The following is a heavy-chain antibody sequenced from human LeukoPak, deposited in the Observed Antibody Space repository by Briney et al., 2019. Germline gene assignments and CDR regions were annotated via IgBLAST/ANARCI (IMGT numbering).Heavy chain of an antibody. CDR1: GGSISSSNW. D-gene: IGHD1-20*01. J-gene: IGHJ6*03. CDR2: IYHNGST. CDR3: ARERREAMLTGTIYYYYYYMDV. Sequence: SGTLSLTCAVSGGSISSSNWWGWVRPPPRKGLEWVGGIYHNGSTNYNPSLKSRVTISVDKSKNQFSLKLSSVTAADTAVYYCARERREAMLTGTIYYYYYYMDVWGKGTTVTVSS. V-gene: IGHV4-4*02.